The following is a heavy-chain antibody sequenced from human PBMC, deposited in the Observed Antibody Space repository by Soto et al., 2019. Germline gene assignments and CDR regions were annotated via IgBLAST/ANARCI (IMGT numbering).Heavy chain of an antibody. CDR1: GFSFTTHS. J-gene: IGHJ4*02. Sequence: EVQLVESGGGLVQPGGSLRLSCAASGFSFTTHSMNWVRQAPGKGLEWISHIDGSRSSIYYADSVKGRFTISRDNANNFLYLSMHNLREEDTAVYYCATHSMAAGYWGQGTLVTVSS. CDR2: IDGSRSSI. CDR3: ATHSMAAGY. D-gene: IGHD6-19*01. V-gene: IGHV3-48*02.